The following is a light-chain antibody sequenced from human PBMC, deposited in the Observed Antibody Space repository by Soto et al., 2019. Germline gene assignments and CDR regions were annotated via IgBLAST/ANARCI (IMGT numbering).Light chain of an antibody. CDR1: QSISSY. CDR2: AAS. J-gene: IGKJ1*01. V-gene: IGKV1-39*01. Sequence: DIQMTQSPSSLSASVGDRVTITCRASQSISSYLNWYQQKPGKAPKLLIYAASSLQSGVPSRFSGSGSVTDFTLTISSLQPEDFATYYCQQSYSTPWTFGQGT. CDR3: QQSYSTPWT.